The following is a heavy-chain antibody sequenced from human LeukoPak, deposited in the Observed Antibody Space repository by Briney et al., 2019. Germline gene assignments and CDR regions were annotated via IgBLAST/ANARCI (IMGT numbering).Heavy chain of an antibody. J-gene: IGHJ4*02. CDR3: AKDLEPTAAGQIDY. CDR1: GFTFSSYA. V-gene: IGHV3-23*01. Sequence: GGSLRLSCAASGFTFSSYAMSWVRQAPGKGLEWVSAISGSGGSTYYADSVKGRFTISRDNSKNTLYLQMNSLRAEDTAVYYRAKDLEPTAAGQIDYWGQGTLVTVSS. D-gene: IGHD6-13*01. CDR2: ISGSGGST.